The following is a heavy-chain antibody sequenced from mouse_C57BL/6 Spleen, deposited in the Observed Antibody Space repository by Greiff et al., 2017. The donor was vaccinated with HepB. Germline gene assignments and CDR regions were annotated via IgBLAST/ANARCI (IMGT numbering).Heavy chain of an antibody. J-gene: IGHJ3*01. CDR2: IHPNSGST. CDR3: ARGYDGYWGGFAY. CDR1: GYTFTSYW. V-gene: IGHV1-64*01. Sequence: VQLQQPGAELVKPGASVKLSCKASGYTFTSYWMPWVKQRPGQGLEWIGMIHPNSGSTNYNEKFKSKATLTVDKSSSTAYMQLSSLTSEDSAVYYCARGYDGYWGGFAYWGQGALVTVSA. D-gene: IGHD2-3*01.